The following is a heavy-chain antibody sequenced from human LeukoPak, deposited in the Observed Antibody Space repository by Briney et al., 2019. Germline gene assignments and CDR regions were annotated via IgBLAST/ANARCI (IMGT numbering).Heavy chain of an antibody. CDR3: AGVWSMVVTYDY. CDR1: GFTFSDYY. D-gene: IGHD4/OR15-4a*01. V-gene: IGHV3-11*04. CDR2: ISSSGSTI. Sequence: GGSLRLSCAASGFTFSDYYMSWIRQAPGKGLEWVSYISSSGSTIYYADSVKGRFTISRDNAKNSLYLQMNSLRAEDTAVYYCAGVWSMVVTYDYWGQGTLVTVSS. J-gene: IGHJ4*02.